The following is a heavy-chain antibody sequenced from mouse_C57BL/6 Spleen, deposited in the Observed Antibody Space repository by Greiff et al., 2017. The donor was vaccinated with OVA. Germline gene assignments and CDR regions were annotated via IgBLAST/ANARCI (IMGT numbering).Heavy chain of an antibody. V-gene: IGHV1-5*01. Sequence: VQLKQSGTVLARPGASVKMSCKTSGYTFTSYWMHWVKQRPGQGLEWIGAIYPGNSDTSYNQKFKGKAKLTAVTSASTAYMELSSLTNEDSAVYYCFITTVGDCAMDYWGQGTSVTVSS. CDR2: IYPGNSDT. J-gene: IGHJ4*01. CDR3: FITTVGDCAMDY. D-gene: IGHD1-1*01. CDR1: GYTFTSYW.